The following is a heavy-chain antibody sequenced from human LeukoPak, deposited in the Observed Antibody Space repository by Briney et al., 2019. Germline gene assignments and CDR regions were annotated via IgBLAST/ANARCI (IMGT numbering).Heavy chain of an antibody. CDR3: ARGQDELLRFGEFDDYYYYGMDV. Sequence: GASVKVSCKASVYTFTGYYMHWVRQAPGQGLEWMGWSSPNSGGTNYAQKFQGRVTMTRDTSISTAYMELSRLRSDDTAVYYCARGQDELLRFGEFDDYYYYGMDVWGQGTTVTVSS. J-gene: IGHJ6*02. V-gene: IGHV1-2*02. CDR2: SSPNSGGT. CDR1: VYTFTGYY. D-gene: IGHD3-10*01.